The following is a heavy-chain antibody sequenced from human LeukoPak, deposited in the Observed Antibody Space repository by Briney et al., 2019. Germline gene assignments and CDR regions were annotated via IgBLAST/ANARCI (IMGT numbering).Heavy chain of an antibody. D-gene: IGHD6-19*01. V-gene: IGHV3-11*01. CDR3: ARDRDSSGWYYSYFDY. Sequence: GGSLRLSCAASGFTFSDYYMSWIRQAPGKGLEWVSYISSSGSTIYYADSVKGRFTISRDNAKNSLYLQMNSLRAEDTAVYYCARDRDSSGWYYSYFDYWGQGTLVTVSS. CDR2: ISSSGSTI. CDR1: GFTFSDYY. J-gene: IGHJ4*02.